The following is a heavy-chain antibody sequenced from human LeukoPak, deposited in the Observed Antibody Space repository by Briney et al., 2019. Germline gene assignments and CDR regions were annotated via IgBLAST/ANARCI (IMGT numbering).Heavy chain of an antibody. Sequence: GGSLRLSCAASGFTFSKNAMSWVRQAPGKGLEWVSSITSSGSATCYADSVKGRFTISRDNSKNTLYLQMNGLRAEDTAVYYCARGVDVWGNYRQYYFDYWGQETLVTVSS. CDR2: ITSSGSAT. CDR1: GFTFSKNA. D-gene: IGHD3-16*02. J-gene: IGHJ4*02. V-gene: IGHV3-23*01. CDR3: ARGVDVWGNYRQYYFDY.